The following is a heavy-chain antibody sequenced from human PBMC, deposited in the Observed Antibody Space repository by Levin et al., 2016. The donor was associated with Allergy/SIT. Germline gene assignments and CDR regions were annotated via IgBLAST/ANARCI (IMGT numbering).Heavy chain of an antibody. V-gene: IGHV3-23*01. CDR3: VKEMTTIPNYHGLDV. Sequence: ETLSLTCTASGFTFRSYAMTWVRQAPGKGLEWVSAISNSGEKTYYADSVRGRFTISRDNSKNTLSLQMDSLRAADTAVYYCVKEMTTIPNYHGLDVWGQGTTVSVSS. CDR1: GFTFRSYA. CDR2: ISNSGEKT. J-gene: IGHJ6*02. D-gene: IGHD5-24*01.